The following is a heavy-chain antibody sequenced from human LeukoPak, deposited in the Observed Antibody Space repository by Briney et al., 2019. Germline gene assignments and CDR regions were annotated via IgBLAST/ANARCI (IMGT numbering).Heavy chain of an antibody. Sequence: TLSLTCTVSARSISSYYWSWIRQPPAKGLDWIGYIYGSETTNYNPSLKSRVTISVGMSKKQFSLKLNSVTAADTAVYYCARGSYYDRSGYSPALDSWGQGTLVTVSS. V-gene: IGHV4-59*01. CDR2: IYGSETT. D-gene: IGHD3-22*01. CDR3: ARGSYYDRSGYSPALDS. CDR1: ARSISSYY. J-gene: IGHJ4*02.